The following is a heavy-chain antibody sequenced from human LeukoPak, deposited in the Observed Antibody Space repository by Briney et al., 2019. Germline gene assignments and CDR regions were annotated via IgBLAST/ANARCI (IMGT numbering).Heavy chain of an antibody. CDR2: THFSGSS. D-gene: IGHD6-13*01. CDR1: GSSIGRHY. V-gene: IGHV4-59*11. CDR3: ARAKAAGSHDF. Sequence: SGTLSLTCSVSGSSIGRHYWTWIRQPPGKGLEWIGYTHFSGSSNYNPSLKSRATTSLDRAKNQISLTLTSVTAADTAVYFCARAKAAGSHDFWGQGTLVTVSS. J-gene: IGHJ4*02.